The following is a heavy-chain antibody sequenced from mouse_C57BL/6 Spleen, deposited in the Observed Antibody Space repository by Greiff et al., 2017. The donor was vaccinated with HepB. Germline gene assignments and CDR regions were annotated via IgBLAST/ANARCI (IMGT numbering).Heavy chain of an antibody. J-gene: IGHJ2*01. CDR3: ARGGTLYYFDY. V-gene: IGHV1-66*01. CDR2: IYPGSGNT. CDR1: GYSFTSYY. Sequence: QVQLQQSGPELVKPGASVKISCKASGYSFTSYYIHWVKQRPGQGLEWIGWIYPGSGNTKYNEKFKGKATLTADTSSSPAYMQLSSLTSEDSAVYYCARGGTLYYFDYWGQGTTLTVSS.